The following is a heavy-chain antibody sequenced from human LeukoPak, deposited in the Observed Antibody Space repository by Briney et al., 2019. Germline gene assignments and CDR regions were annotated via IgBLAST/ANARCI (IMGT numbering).Heavy chain of an antibody. Sequence: PSETLSLTCTDSGGSISSGSYYWSWIRQPAGKGLEWIGRIYTSGSTNYNPSLKSRVTISVDTSKNQFSLKLSSVTAADTAVYYCARVCGGDCYGRDAFDIWGQGTMVTVSS. V-gene: IGHV4-61*02. D-gene: IGHD2-21*01. J-gene: IGHJ3*02. CDR1: GGSISSGSYY. CDR3: ARVCGGDCYGRDAFDI. CDR2: IYTSGST.